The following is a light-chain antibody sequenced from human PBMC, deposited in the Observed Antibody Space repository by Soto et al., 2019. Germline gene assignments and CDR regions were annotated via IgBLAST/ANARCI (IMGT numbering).Light chain of an antibody. CDR3: QQYNNWPPTWT. CDR2: YIS. Sequence: EIVMTQSPATLSVSPGETASLSCRASQSAGNFLAWYQQKPGQAPRLLIYYISTRATGIPARFSGSGSGTEFTLTISSLQSEDFAVYYCQQYNNWPPTWTFGQGTKVDIK. J-gene: IGKJ1*01. CDR1: QSAGNF. V-gene: IGKV3D-15*01.